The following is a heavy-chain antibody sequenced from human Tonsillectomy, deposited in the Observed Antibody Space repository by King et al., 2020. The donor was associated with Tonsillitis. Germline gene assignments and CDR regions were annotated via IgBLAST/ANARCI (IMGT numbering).Heavy chain of an antibody. CDR1: GGSISSYY. V-gene: IGHV4-4*07. J-gene: IGHJ5*02. D-gene: IGHD3-10*01. Sequence: QVQLQESGPGLVKPSETLSLTCIVSGGSISSYYWSWIRQPAGKRLEWIGRIYTSGNTNYNPSLKSRVTMSLDTSKNQFSLKLSSVTAADTAVYYCARDRVLWFGGSPSNGGDVTNNWFDLWGQGTLVSVSS. CDR3: ARDRVLWFGGSPSNGGDVTNNWFDL. CDR2: IYTSGNT.